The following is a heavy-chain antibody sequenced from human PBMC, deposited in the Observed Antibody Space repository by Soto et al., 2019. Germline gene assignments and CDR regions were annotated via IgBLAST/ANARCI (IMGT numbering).Heavy chain of an antibody. CDR3: ARNPRGKWELPYYYYGMDV. Sequence: QVQLVESGGGVVQPGRSLRLSCAASGFTFSSYAMHWVRQAPGKGLEWVAVISYDGSNKYYADSVKGRFTISRDNSKNTLSLQMNSLRAEDTAVYYCARNPRGKWELPYYYYGMDVWGQGTTVTVSS. CDR1: GFTFSSYA. J-gene: IGHJ6*02. D-gene: IGHD1-26*01. V-gene: IGHV3-30-3*01. CDR2: ISYDGSNK.